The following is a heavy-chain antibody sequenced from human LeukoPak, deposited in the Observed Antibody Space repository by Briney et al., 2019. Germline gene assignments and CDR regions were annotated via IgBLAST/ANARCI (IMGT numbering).Heavy chain of an antibody. CDR1: GGSISSYY. Sequence: ASETLSLTCTVSGGSISSYYWSWIRQPAGKGLEWIGRIYTSGSTNYNPSLKSRVTMSVDTSKNQFSLKLSSVTAADTAVYYCAGMSPLRGVDIWGQGTMVTVSS. D-gene: IGHD5/OR15-5a*01. J-gene: IGHJ3*02. CDR3: AGMSPLRGVDI. V-gene: IGHV4-4*07. CDR2: IYTSGST.